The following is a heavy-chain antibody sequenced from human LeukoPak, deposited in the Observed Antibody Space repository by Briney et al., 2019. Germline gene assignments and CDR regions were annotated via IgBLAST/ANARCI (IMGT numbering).Heavy chain of an antibody. Sequence: PGESLKISCKASGYNFTKHWVGWVRQRPGKGLECMGIIWPDDSDTRYSPAFQGRVTMSVDTSISTAYLQWGSLEASDTAIYYCVRHSAVPFDSWGQGTLVTVPS. CDR3: VRHSAVPFDS. V-gene: IGHV5-51*01. J-gene: IGHJ4*02. CDR2: IWPDDSDT. CDR1: GYNFTKHW. D-gene: IGHD6-6*01.